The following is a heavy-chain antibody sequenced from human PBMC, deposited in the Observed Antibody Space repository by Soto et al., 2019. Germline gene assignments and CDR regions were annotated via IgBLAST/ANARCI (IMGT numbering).Heavy chain of an antibody. J-gene: IGHJ6*03. D-gene: IGHD1-1*01. CDR1: GYTFTSYG. V-gene: IGHV1-18*01. CDR3: SRFATTGYYYYYMDV. Sequence: ASVKVSCKASGYTFTSYGISWVRQAPGQGLEWIGWISAYNGNTNYAQKLQGIVTMTTDTSTSTAYMELRSLRSDDTAVYFCSRFATTGYYYYYMDVWGKGTTVTVSS. CDR2: ISAYNGNT.